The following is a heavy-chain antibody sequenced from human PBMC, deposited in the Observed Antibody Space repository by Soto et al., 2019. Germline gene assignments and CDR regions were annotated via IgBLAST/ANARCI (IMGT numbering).Heavy chain of an antibody. V-gene: IGHV1-18*01. D-gene: IGHD3-22*01. CDR2: ISVYKGNT. CDR3: ARPVHYYDSSGYSIAEYFQH. CDR1: GYTFTNFA. Sequence: QVHLVQSGAEVKKPGASVRVSCKASGYTFTNFAVTRVRQAPGQGLEWMGWISVYKGNTNYAPQFQGRVTMTTDTSTSTAYMELRSLRSDDTAVYYCARPVHYYDSSGYSIAEYFQHWGQGTLVTVSS. J-gene: IGHJ1*01.